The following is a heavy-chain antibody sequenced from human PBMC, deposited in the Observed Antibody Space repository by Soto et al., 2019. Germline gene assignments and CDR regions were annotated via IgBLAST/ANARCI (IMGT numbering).Heavy chain of an antibody. Sequence: SETLSLTCTVSDGSFYPNFWGWIRQPPGKGLEWVGYIYYAGTTTYNPSLKGRATISLDTSENQFSLKVRSVTAADTAVYYCARLGRYYQAFDSWGQGTLVTVS. V-gene: IGHV4-59*08. CDR2: IYYAGTT. D-gene: IGHD3-22*01. CDR1: DGSFYPNF. J-gene: IGHJ4*02. CDR3: ARLGRYYQAFDS.